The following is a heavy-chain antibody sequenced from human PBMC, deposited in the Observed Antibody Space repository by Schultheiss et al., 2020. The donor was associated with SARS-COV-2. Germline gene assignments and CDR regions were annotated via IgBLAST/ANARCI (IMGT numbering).Heavy chain of an antibody. Sequence: SQTLSLTCTVSGGSISSSSYYWGWIRQPPGKGLEWIGEINHSGSTNYNPSLKSRVTISVDTSKNQFSLKLSSVTAADTAVYYCARVGLLWFGEPGQFDPWGQGTLVTVSS. J-gene: IGHJ5*02. CDR3: ARVGLLWFGEPGQFDP. CDR1: GGSISSSSYY. D-gene: IGHD3-10*01. V-gene: IGHV4-39*07. CDR2: INHSGST.